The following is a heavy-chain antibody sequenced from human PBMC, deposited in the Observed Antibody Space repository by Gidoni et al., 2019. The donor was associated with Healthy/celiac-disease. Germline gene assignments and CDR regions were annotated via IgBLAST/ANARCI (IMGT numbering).Heavy chain of an antibody. CDR1: GGTFSSYT. CDR2: IIPSLGIA. V-gene: IGHV1-69*02. CDR3: ATYYYDSSGYAY. J-gene: IGHJ4*02. Sequence: QVQLFQSGAEVTKPGSSVKVSCKASGGTFSSYTISWVRQAPGQGLEWMGRIIPSLGIANYAQKFQGRVTITADKSTSTAYMELSSLRYEDTAVYYCATYYYDSSGYAYWGQGTLVTVSS. D-gene: IGHD3-22*01.